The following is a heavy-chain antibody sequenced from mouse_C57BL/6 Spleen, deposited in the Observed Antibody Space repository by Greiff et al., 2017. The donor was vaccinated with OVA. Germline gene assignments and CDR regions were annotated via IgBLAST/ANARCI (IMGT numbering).Heavy chain of an antibody. D-gene: IGHD4-1*01. CDR1: GFTFSDYG. Sequence: EVQRVESGGGLVKPGGSLKLSCAASGFTFSDYGMPWVRQAPEKGLEWVAYISSGSSYIYYADTVKGRFTISRDNAKNTLFLQMTSLRTEVTAMYYCAMNWDYFDYWGQGTTLTVSS. V-gene: IGHV5-17*01. J-gene: IGHJ2*01. CDR2: ISSGSSYI. CDR3: AMNWDYFDY.